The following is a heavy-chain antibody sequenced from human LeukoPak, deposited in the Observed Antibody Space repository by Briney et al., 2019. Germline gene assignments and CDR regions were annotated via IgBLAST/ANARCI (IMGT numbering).Heavy chain of an antibody. CDR2: IKQDGSEK. CDR1: GSTFSSYA. V-gene: IGHV3-7*03. D-gene: IGHD7-27*01. CDR3: ARDLGPLY. Sequence: GGSLRLSCAASGSTFSSYAMSWVRQAPGKGLEWVANIKQDGSEKYYVDSVKGRLTISRDNAKNSLYLQMNSLRAEDTAVYYCARDLGPLYWGQGTLVTVSS. J-gene: IGHJ4*02.